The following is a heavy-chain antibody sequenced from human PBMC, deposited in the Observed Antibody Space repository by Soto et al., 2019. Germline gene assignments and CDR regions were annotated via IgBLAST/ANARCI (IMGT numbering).Heavy chain of an antibody. CDR2: IWYDGSNK. V-gene: IGHV3-33*01. CDR1: GSIFRGYG. CDR3: ARDGIGGTVFRGFCDY. J-gene: IGHJ4*02. D-gene: IGHD1-7*01. Sequence: QEHLVESVGGVVQPGTSLRLSCAASGSIFRGYGMHWVRQAPGKGLEWVAVIWYDGSNKYYADSVKGRFTISRDNSKNMLYLQMDSLRAEDTAVYYCARDGIGGTVFRGFCDYWGQGTLVTISS.